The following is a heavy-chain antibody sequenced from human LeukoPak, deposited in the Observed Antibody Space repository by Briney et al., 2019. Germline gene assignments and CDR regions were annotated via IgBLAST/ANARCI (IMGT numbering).Heavy chain of an antibody. J-gene: IGHJ4*02. CDR3: ARAHRVMGRRGHGFDY. D-gene: IGHD3-16*01. CDR1: GYTFTSYG. V-gene: IGHV1-8*02. Sequence: VASVKVSCKASGYTFTSYGISWVRQAPGQGLEWMGWMNPNSGNTGYAQKFQGRVTMTRNTSISTAYMELSSLRSEDTAVYYCARAHRVMGRRGHGFDYWGQGTLVTVSS. CDR2: MNPNSGNT.